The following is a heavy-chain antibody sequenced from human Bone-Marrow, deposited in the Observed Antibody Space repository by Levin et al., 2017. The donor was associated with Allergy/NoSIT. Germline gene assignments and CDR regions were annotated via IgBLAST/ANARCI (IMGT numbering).Heavy chain of an antibody. CDR2: IVPILGTP. Sequence: SVKVSCKASGDTFNNYAINWVRQAPGQGLEWMGVIVPILGTPSYAQKFQGRLTITADTSTSTAYMELSSLRSEDTALYYCARDSVVPSATLGFDPWGQGSLVTVSS. CDR1: GDTFNNYA. D-gene: IGHD2-2*01. CDR3: ARDSVVPSATLGFDP. V-gene: IGHV1-69*06. J-gene: IGHJ5*02.